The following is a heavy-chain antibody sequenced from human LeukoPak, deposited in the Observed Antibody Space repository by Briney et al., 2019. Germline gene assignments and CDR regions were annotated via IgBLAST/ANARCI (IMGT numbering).Heavy chain of an antibody. V-gene: IGHV4-34*01. D-gene: IGHD3-10*01. CDR2: INHSGST. CDR3: AGKPSDYGSGSYYNINWFDP. J-gene: IGHJ5*02. CDR1: GGSFSGYY. Sequence: SETLSLTCPVYGGSFSGYYWSWIRQPPGKGLEWIGEINHSGSTNYNPSLKSRVTISVDTSKNQFSLKLSSVTAADTAVYYCAGKPSDYGSGSYYNINWFDPWGQGTLVTVSS.